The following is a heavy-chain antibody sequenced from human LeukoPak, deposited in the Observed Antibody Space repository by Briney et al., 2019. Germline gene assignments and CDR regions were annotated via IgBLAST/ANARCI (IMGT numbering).Heavy chain of an antibody. D-gene: IGHD1-26*01. CDR2: TSSGDAGT. V-gene: IGHV3-23*01. Sequence: GGSLRLSCAASGFTLSSYAMSWVRQAPGKGLEWVSATSSGDAGTYYADSVRGRFTISRDNSKNTLYLQMNSLRAEDTAIYYCARDNYSGSRYFDHWGQGTLVTVSS. CDR1: GFTLSSYA. CDR3: ARDNYSGSRYFDH. J-gene: IGHJ4*02.